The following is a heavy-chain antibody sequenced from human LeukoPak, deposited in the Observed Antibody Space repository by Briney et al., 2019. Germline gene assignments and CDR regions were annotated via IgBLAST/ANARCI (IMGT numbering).Heavy chain of an antibody. V-gene: IGHV3-53*01. D-gene: IGHD4/OR15-4a*01. Sequence: GGSLRLSCTVSGFTVSSNSMSWVRQAPGKGLEWVSFIYSDNTHYSDSVKGRFTISRDNSKNTLYLQTNSLRAEDTAVYYCARRAGAYSHPYDYWGQETLVTVSS. CDR1: GFTVSSNS. J-gene: IGHJ4*02. CDR3: ARRAGAYSHPYDY. CDR2: IYSDNT.